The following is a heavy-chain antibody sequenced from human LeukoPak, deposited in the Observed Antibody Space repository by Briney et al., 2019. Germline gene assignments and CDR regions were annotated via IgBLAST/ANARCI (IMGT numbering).Heavy chain of an antibody. CDR3: ARDAGRYFDWLGY. V-gene: IGHV3-48*02. D-gene: IGHD3-9*01. J-gene: IGHJ4*02. Sequence: GGSLRLSCTASGFSFSFYSVNWVRQAPGRGLEWISYISSSSSLIYYADSVKGRFTISRDNAKNSLYLHMNSLKDEDTAVYYCARDAGRYFDWLGYWGQGTLVTVSS. CDR1: GFSFSFYS. CDR2: ISSSSSLI.